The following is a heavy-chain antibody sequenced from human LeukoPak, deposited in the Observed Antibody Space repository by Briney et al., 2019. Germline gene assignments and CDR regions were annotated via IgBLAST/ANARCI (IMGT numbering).Heavy chain of an antibody. CDR1: GGSISSGSYY. CDR3: ARDDQEFDY. J-gene: IGHJ4*02. V-gene: IGHV4-61*02. Sequence: SQTLSLTCTVSGGSISSGSYYWSWIRQPAGKGLEWIGRIYTSGSTNYNPSLKSRVTISVDTSKNQFSLKLSSVTAADTAVYYCARDDQEFDYWGQGTLVTVSS. CDR2: IYTSGST.